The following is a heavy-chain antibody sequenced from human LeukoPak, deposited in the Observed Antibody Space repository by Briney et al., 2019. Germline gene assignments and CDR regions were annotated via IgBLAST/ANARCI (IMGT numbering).Heavy chain of an antibody. V-gene: IGHV3-33*06. D-gene: IGHD3-22*01. CDR1: GFIFSSYG. CDR3: AKVTGDYYDTSGAFDY. CDR2: IWHDGSND. Sequence: GGSLRLSCAASGFIFSSYGTHWGRQAPGKGLEWVGRIWHDGSNDDYADSMKGRFTISRDNSKNTLYLQMNSLRAEDTAIYYCAKVTGDYYDTSGAFDYWGQGTLVTVSS. J-gene: IGHJ4*02.